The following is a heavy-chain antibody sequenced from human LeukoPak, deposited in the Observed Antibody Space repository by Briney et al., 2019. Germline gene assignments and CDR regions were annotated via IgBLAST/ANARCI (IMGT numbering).Heavy chain of an antibody. Sequence: GASVKVSCKASGGTFSSYAISWVRQAPGQGLEWMGGIIPIFGTANYAKKFQGRVTITTDESTSTAYMELSSLRSEDTAVYYCARGPHTTISPMDVWGKGTTVTVSS. V-gene: IGHV1-69*05. CDR3: ARGPHTTISPMDV. D-gene: IGHD3-3*01. CDR1: GGTFSSYA. CDR2: IIPIFGTA. J-gene: IGHJ6*04.